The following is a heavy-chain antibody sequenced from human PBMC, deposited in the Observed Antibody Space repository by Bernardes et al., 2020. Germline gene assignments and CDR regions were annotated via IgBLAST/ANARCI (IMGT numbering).Heavy chain of an antibody. Sequence: SETLSLTCTVSGGSISSRSYYWGWLRQPPGKGLEWIGNYYYTGSTYYNPSLKSRVTMSVDTSKNQFSLKLSSVTAADTAVYYCAKRPYSYYSMDVWGKGTTVTVSS. V-gene: IGHV4-39*01. D-gene: IGHD1-1*01. CDR2: YYYTGST. J-gene: IGHJ6*03. CDR3: AKRPYSYYSMDV. CDR1: GGSISSRSYY.